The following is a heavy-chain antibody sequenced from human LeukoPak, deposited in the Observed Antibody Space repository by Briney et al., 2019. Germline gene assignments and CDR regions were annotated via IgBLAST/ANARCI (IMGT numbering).Heavy chain of an antibody. V-gene: IGHV7-4-1*02. J-gene: IGHJ4*02. D-gene: IGHD1-14*01. CDR2: INTNTGNP. CDR1: GYTFTSYA. CDR3: ARVPFRFLFAEPETYYFDY. Sequence: ASVKASCKASGYTFTSYAMNWVRQAPGQGLEWMGWINTNTGNPTYAQGFTGRFVFSLDTSVSTAYLQISSLKAEDTAVYYCARVPFRFLFAEPETYYFDYWGQGTLVTVSS.